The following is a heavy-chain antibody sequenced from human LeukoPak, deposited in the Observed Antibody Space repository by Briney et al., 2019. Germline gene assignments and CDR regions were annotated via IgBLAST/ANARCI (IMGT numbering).Heavy chain of an antibody. Sequence: SQTLSLTCTVSGGSISSGGYYWSWIRQPPGKGLEWIGYIYHSGSTYYNPSLKSRVTISVDRSKNQFSLKLSSVTAADTAVYYCARVNYDSSGYTSYYFDYWGQGTLVTVSS. D-gene: IGHD3-22*01. V-gene: IGHV4-30-2*01. J-gene: IGHJ4*02. CDR3: ARVNYDSSGYTSYYFDY. CDR2: IYHSGST. CDR1: GGSISSGGYY.